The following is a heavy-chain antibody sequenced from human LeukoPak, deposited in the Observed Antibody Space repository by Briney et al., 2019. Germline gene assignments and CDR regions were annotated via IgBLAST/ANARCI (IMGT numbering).Heavy chain of an antibody. J-gene: IGHJ6*02. CDR3: AIYGDANYYYYGMDV. V-gene: IGHV3-21*01. D-gene: IGHD4-17*01. CDR1: GFTFSDYW. Sequence: GGSLRLSCEASGFTFSDYWMQWVRQAPGKGLEWVSSISSSSSYIYYADSVKGRFTISRDNAKNSLYLQMNSLRAEDTAVYYCAIYGDANYYYYGMDVWGQGTMVTVSS. CDR2: ISSSSSYI.